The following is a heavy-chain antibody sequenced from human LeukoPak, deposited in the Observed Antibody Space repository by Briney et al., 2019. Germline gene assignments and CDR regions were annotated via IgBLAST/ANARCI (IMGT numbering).Heavy chain of an antibody. CDR1: GFTVTNNY. D-gene: IGHD1-26*01. CDR2: IGSDNKP. Sequence: GGSHTLSCAASGFTVTNNYMNWVRQAPGKGLEWVSSIGSDNKPHYSESVKGRFTISRDNSKNTLYVQMNSLRAEDTAVYYCAKDGQSAEEGEYYFDYWGQGTLFTVTS. J-gene: IGHJ4*02. CDR3: AKDGQSAEEGEYYFDY. V-gene: IGHV3-53*01.